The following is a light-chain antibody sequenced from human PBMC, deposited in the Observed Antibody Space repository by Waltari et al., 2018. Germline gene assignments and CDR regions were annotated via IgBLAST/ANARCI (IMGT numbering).Light chain of an antibody. Sequence: SYELTQPPSVSVSPGQTATITCSGEKLGDKYISWYQKRPGQPPGVVIYQDNKRPPGIPERFSGSNSGDTATLTISGTQALDEADYYCQAWDSSNVVFGGGTKLTVL. CDR1: KLGDKY. CDR3: QAWDSSNVV. CDR2: QDN. J-gene: IGLJ2*01. V-gene: IGLV3-1*01.